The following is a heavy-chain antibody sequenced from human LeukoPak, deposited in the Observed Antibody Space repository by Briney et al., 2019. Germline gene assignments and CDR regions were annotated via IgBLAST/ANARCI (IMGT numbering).Heavy chain of an antibody. CDR3: ARVAIFGVVRRSFDP. V-gene: IGHV4-30-2*01. D-gene: IGHD3-3*01. Sequence: SETLSLTCAVSGGSISSGGYSWSWIRQPPGKGLEWIGYIYHSGSTYYNPSLKSRVTISVDTSKNQFSLKLSSVTAADTAVYYCARVAIFGVVRRSFDPWGQGTLVTVSS. J-gene: IGHJ5*02. CDR1: GGSISSGGYS. CDR2: IYHSGST.